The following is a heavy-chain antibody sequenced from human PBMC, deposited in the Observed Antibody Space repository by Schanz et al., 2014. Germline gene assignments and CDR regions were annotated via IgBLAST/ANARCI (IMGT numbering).Heavy chain of an antibody. CDR2: ISGSGAGT. D-gene: IGHD6-13*01. CDR3: VREVGAAAGLAWGLDY. V-gene: IGHV3-23*04. J-gene: IGHJ4*02. CDR1: GFIFSNFA. Sequence: EVQLVESGGGLIQPGGSLRLSCAASGFIFSNFAMEWVRQAPGKGLEWVSAISGSGAGTYYADSVKGRFTISRDNAKSSLFLQMNSLRAEDTAVYYCVREVGAAAGLAWGLDYWGRGTLVTVSS.